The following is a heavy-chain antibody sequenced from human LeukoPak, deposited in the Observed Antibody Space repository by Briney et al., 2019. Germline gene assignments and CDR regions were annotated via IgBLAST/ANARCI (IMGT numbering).Heavy chain of an antibody. V-gene: IGHV1-46*01. Sequence: GASVKVSCKASGYTFTSYYMHWARQAPGQGLEWMGIINPSGGSTSYAQKFQGRVTMTRDMSTSTVYMELSSLRSEDTAVYYCARERVEMVYAFDIWGQGTMVTVSS. CDR1: GYTFTSYY. CDR3: ARERVEMVYAFDI. CDR2: INPSGGST. D-gene: IGHD5-24*01. J-gene: IGHJ3*02.